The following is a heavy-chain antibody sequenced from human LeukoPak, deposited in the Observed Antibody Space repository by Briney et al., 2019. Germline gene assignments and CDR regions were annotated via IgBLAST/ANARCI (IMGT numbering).Heavy chain of an antibody. CDR2: ISGSGGST. J-gene: IGHJ4*02. CDR1: GFTFSSYA. CDR3: AKGSIAVAGSHIDY. Sequence: SGGSLRLSCAASGFTFSSYAMSWVRQAPGKGLEWVSAISGSGGSTYYADSVKGRFTISRDNSKSTLYLQMNSLRAEDTAVYYCAKGSIAVAGSHIDYWGQGTLVTVSS. D-gene: IGHD6-19*01. V-gene: IGHV3-23*01.